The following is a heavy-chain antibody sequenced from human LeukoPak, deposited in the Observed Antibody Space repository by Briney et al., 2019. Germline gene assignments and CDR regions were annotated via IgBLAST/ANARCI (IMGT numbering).Heavy chain of an antibody. CDR3: ASSGRNYDFWSGYFNY. D-gene: IGHD3-3*01. CDR2: IIPIFGTA. CDR1: GGTFSSYA. J-gene: IGHJ4*02. V-gene: IGHV1-69*05. Sequence: SVKVSCKASGGTFSSYAISWVRQAPGQGLEWMGGIIPIFGTANYAQRFQGRVTITTDESTSTAYMELSSLRSEDTAVYYCASSGRNYDFWSGYFNYWGQGTLVTVSS.